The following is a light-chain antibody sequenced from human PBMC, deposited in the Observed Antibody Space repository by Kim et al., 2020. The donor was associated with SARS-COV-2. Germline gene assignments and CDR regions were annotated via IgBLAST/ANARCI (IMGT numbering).Light chain of an antibody. J-gene: IGLJ3*02. CDR3: AAWDDSLSGRV. Sequence: GQMVTISCSGSSSNIGSNYVYWYQQRPGTAPKLLIYRNNQRPSGVPDRFSGSKSGTSASLAISGLRSEDEADYYCAAWDDSLSGRVFGGGTKVTVL. CDR2: RNN. CDR1: SSNIGSNY. V-gene: IGLV1-47*01.